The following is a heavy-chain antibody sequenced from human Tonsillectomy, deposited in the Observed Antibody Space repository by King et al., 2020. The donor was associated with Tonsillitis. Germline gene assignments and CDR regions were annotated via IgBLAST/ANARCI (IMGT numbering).Heavy chain of an antibody. V-gene: IGHV4-59*01. CDR2: IYYSGST. CDR1: GGSINSYY. CDR3: ARGPRYSFAYYFDY. J-gene: IGHJ4*02. Sequence: VQLLESGPGLVKPSETLSLTCTVSGGSINSYYWSWIRQPPGKGLEWIGYIYYSGSTNYNPSLKSRVTISVDTSKNQFSLQLSSVTAADTAVYYCARGPRYSFAYYFDYWGQGTLVTVSS. D-gene: IGHD5-18*01.